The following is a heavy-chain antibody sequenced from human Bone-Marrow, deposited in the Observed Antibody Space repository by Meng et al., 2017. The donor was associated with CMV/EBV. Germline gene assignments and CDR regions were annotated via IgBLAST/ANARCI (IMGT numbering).Heavy chain of an antibody. D-gene: IGHD1-26*01. CDR2: INQDGSEK. V-gene: IGHV3-7*01. J-gene: IGHJ5*02. CDR1: GFTMHSFW. Sequence: GGSLRLSCAGSGFTMHSFWMSWVRKAPTKGLEWVANINQDGSEKYYMDSVKGRFTISRDNAQNSLFLQMNVLTVDDTAVYYCARDGDRIGSSYFSWGQGTLVTVSS. CDR3: ARDGDRIGSSYFS.